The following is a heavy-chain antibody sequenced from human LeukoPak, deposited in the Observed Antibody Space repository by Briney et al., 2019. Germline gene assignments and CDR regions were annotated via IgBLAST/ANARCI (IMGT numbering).Heavy chain of an antibody. V-gene: IGHV5-51*01. Sequence: GESLKISCKGSGYIFGNYWIGWVRQMPGKGLESMGIIYPDDSDTTYRPPFQGQVTISADKSISTAYLQWSSLKASDTAMYYCARLVGGSYSGYFDYWGQGTLVTVSS. CDR1: GYIFGNYW. D-gene: IGHD1-26*01. CDR3: ARLVGGSYSGYFDY. J-gene: IGHJ4*02. CDR2: IYPDDSDT.